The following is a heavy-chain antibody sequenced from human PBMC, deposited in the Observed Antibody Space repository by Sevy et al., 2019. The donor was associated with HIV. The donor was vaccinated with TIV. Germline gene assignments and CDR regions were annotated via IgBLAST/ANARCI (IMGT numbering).Heavy chain of an antibody. Sequence: GESLKISCAASGLTFSSYAMHWVRQAPGKGLEWVAVISYDGSNKYYADSVKGRFTISRDNSKNTLYLQMNSLRAEDTAVYYCAREPDYYGSGSYFDYWGQGTLVTVSS. CDR1: GLTFSSYA. J-gene: IGHJ4*02. V-gene: IGHV3-30-3*01. CDR3: AREPDYYGSGSYFDY. D-gene: IGHD3-10*01. CDR2: ISYDGSNK.